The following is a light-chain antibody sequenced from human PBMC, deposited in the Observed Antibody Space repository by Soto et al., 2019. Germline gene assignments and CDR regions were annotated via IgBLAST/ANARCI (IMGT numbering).Light chain of an antibody. J-gene: IGLJ2*01. V-gene: IGLV2-14*01. CDR2: DVS. Sequence: QSALTQPASVSGSPGQAITISCTGTSSDVGGYNYVSWYQQHPGKAPKLMIYDVSNRPSGVSNRFSGSESGNTDSLTISGLQAEDEADYYCRSYTSSSTLYVVFGGGPKLTVL. CDR1: SSDVGGYNY. CDR3: RSYTSSSTLYVV.